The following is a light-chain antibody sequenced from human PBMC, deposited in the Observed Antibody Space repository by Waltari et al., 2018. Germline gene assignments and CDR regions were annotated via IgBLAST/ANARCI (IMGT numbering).Light chain of an antibody. J-gene: IGLJ2*01. Sequence: QSVLTQPPSVSGAPGQRVSISCTGRGSNLGAGYDVHWDQPHPGKAPKLLIYGTSTRPPGVPDRFFGSQSGTSASLAITALQAEDEAEYYCQSYDTSLSVVFGGGTKLTVL. CDR2: GTS. CDR1: GSNLGAGYD. CDR3: QSYDTSLSVV. V-gene: IGLV1-40*01.